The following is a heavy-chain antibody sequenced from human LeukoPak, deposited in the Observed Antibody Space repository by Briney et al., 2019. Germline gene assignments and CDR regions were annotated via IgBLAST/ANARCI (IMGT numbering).Heavy chain of an antibody. J-gene: IGHJ4*02. D-gene: IGHD1-14*01. CDR1: GFTFYSYA. Sequence: PWRSLRLSSAAPGFTFYSYAMHRVRQAPGKGLEWVAVISYDGSNKYYADSVKGRFTISRDNSKNTLYLQMNSLRAEDTAVYYCAGTEPPVDYWGQGTLVTVSS. CDR3: AGTEPPVDY. V-gene: IGHV3-30*01. CDR2: ISYDGSNK.